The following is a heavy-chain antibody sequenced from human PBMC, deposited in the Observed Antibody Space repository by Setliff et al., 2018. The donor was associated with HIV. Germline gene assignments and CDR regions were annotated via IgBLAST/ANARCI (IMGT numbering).Heavy chain of an antibody. Sequence: SETLSLTCTVSGGSISSYYWSWIRQPPGKGLEWIGYIYTSGSTNYNPSLKSRVTISVDTSKNQFSLKLSSVTAADTAVYYCARGAPGLTYYDIRFDPWGQGTLATVSS. D-gene: IGHD3-9*01. J-gene: IGHJ5*02. CDR3: ARGAPGLTYYDIRFDP. CDR2: IYTSGST. V-gene: IGHV4-4*08. CDR1: GGSISSYY.